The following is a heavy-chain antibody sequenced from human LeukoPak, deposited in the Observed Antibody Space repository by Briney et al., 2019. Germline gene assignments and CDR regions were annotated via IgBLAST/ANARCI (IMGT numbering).Heavy chain of an antibody. CDR1: GGSISSSSYY. D-gene: IGHD4-11*01. V-gene: IGHV4-39*07. Sequence: SETLSLTCTVSGGSISSSSYYWGWIRRPPGKGLEWIGSIYYSGSTYYNPSLKSRVTISVDTSKNQFSLKLSSVTAADTAVYYCARDNSYMDVWGKGTTVTVSS. CDR2: IYYSGST. CDR3: ARDNSYMDV. J-gene: IGHJ6*03.